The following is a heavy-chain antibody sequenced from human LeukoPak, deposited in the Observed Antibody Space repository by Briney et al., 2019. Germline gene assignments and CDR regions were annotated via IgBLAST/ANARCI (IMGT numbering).Heavy chain of an antibody. Sequence: VSVNVSCKASGHTFTGYYMHWVRQAPGQGLEWMGWINPNSGGTNYAQKFQGWVTMTRDTSISTAYMELSRLRSDDTAVYYCARDGEGLAVAGPQFDYWGQGTLVTVSS. CDR3: ARDGEGLAVAGPQFDY. V-gene: IGHV1-2*04. CDR2: INPNSGGT. CDR1: GHTFTGYY. J-gene: IGHJ4*02. D-gene: IGHD6-19*01.